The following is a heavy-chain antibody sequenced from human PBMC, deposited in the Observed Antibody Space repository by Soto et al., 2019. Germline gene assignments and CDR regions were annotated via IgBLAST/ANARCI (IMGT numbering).Heavy chain of an antibody. CDR3: ANLLVDTAHGHPGDAFDI. Sequence: PGGSLRLSCAASGFTFSSYGMHWVRQAPGKGLEWVAVISYDGSNKYYADSVKGRFTISRDNSKNTLYLQMNSLRAEDTAVYYCANLLVDTAHGHPGDAFDIWGQGTMVTVSS. D-gene: IGHD5-18*01. CDR1: GFTFSSYG. CDR2: ISYDGSNK. J-gene: IGHJ3*02. V-gene: IGHV3-30*18.